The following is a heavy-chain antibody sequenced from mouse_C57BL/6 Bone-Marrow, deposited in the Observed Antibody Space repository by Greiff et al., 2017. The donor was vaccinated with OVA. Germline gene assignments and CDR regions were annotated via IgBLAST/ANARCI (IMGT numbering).Heavy chain of an antibody. CDR1: GYTFTTYP. J-gene: IGHJ3*01. V-gene: IGHV1-47*01. CDR3: ARPGDYDGDWFAY. CDR2: FHPYNDDT. Sequence: QVQLKDSGAELVKPGASVRMSCKASGYTFTTYPIAWMKQNHGKSLEWIGNFHPYNDDTKYNAKFKGKATLTVEKSSSTDYLELSRLTSDYSAVYYCARPGDYDGDWFAYWGQGTLVTVSA. D-gene: IGHD2-4*01.